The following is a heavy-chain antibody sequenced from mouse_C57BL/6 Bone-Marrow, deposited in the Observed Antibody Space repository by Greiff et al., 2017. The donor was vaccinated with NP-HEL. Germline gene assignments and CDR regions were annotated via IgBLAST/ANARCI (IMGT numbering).Heavy chain of an antibody. CDR1: GFTFSDYG. J-gene: IGHJ2*01. CDR2: ISSGSSTI. CDR3: ARDDYDDGEGY. Sequence: EVKLMESGGGLVKPGGSLKLSCAASGFTFSDYGMHWVRQAPEKGLEWVAYISSGSSTIYYADTVKGRFTISRDNAKNTLFLQMTSLRSEDTAMYYCARDDYDDGEGYWGQGTTLTVSS. V-gene: IGHV5-17*01. D-gene: IGHD2-4*01.